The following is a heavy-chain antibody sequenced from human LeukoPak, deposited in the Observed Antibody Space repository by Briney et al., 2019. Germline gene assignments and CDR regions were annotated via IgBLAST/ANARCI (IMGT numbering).Heavy chain of an antibody. D-gene: IGHD3-22*01. Sequence: GGSLRLSCAASGFTFSSYSMNWVRQAPGKGLEWVSSISSSSSYIYYADSVKGRFTISRDNAKNSLYLQMNSLRAEDTAVYYCAKDSSGYYLAHFDYWGQGTLVTVSS. J-gene: IGHJ4*02. CDR2: ISSSSSYI. CDR1: GFTFSSYS. V-gene: IGHV3-21*01. CDR3: AKDSSGYYLAHFDY.